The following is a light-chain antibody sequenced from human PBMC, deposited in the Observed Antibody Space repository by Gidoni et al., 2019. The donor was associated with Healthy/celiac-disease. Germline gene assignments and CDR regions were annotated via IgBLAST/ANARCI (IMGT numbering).Light chain of an antibody. Sequence: EIVMPQSPATLSVSPGERATRSCRASQSVSSNLAWYQQKPGQAPRRLIYGASTRATGIPARFSGSGSGTEFTLTISSLQSEDFAVYYCQQYNNWPLYTFGQGTKLEIK. CDR3: QQYNNWPLYT. CDR1: QSVSSN. J-gene: IGKJ2*01. V-gene: IGKV3-15*01. CDR2: GAS.